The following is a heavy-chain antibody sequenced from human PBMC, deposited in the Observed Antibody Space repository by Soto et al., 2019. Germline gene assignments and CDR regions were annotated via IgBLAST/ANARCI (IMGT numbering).Heavy chain of an antibody. J-gene: IGHJ4*02. CDR3: ARDPHSWNYLYYFDY. V-gene: IGHV4-34*01. Sequence: SETLSLTCAVYGGSFSGYYWSWIRQPPGKGLEWIGEINHSGSTNHNPSLKSRVTISVDTSKNQFSLKLSSVTAADTAVYYCARDPHSWNYLYYFDYWGQGTLVTVSS. CDR2: INHSGST. D-gene: IGHD1-7*01. CDR1: GGSFSGYY.